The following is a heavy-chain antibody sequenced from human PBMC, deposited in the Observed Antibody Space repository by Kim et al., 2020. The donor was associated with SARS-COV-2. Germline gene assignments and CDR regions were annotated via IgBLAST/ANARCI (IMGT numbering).Heavy chain of an antibody. CDR3: ARDGVWGYNYFDY. J-gene: IGHJ4*02. D-gene: IGHD3-16*01. CDR2: ISSSASTM. Sequence: GGSLRLSCVASGFTFSTYNMNWVRQAPGKGLEWVSYISSSASTMYYADSVKGRFTISRDNAKNSLYLQMNSLRDEDTAVYYCARDGVWGYNYFDYWGQGTLVTVSS. CDR1: GFTFSTYN. V-gene: IGHV3-48*02.